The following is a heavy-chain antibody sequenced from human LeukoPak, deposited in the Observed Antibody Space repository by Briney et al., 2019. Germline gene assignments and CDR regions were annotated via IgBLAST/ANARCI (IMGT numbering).Heavy chain of an antibody. CDR2: IYYSGST. D-gene: IGHD3-3*01. Sequence: SETLSLTCTVSGGSISSGDYYWRWLRQPPGKGREWVGYIYYSGSTYYNPSLKSRVTISVDTSKNQFSLKLSSVTAADTAVYYCARDYDFWSGFNWFDRWGQGTLVTVSS. CDR3: ARDYDFWSGFNWFDR. CDR1: GGSISSGDYY. V-gene: IGHV4-30-4*08. J-gene: IGHJ5*02.